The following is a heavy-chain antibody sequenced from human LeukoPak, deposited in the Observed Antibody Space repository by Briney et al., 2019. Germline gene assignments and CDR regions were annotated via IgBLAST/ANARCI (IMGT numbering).Heavy chain of an antibody. D-gene: IGHD3-3*01. J-gene: IGHJ5*02. CDR1: RYTFTSYG. CDR2: ISAYNGNT. CDR3: AREAGGYDFWSGYSWFDP. Sequence: ASVKVSCKASRYTFTSYGISWVRQAPGQRLEWMGWISAYNGNTNYAHKLQGRVTMTTDTTTSTAYMERRSLRSDDTAVYYCAREAGGYDFWSGYSWFDPWGQGTLVTVSS. V-gene: IGHV1-18*01.